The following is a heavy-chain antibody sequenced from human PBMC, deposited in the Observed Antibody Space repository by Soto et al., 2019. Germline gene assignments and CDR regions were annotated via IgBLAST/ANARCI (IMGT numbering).Heavy chain of an antibody. J-gene: IGHJ6*02. D-gene: IGHD3-3*01. CDR1: GGTFSSYA. CDR2: IIPIFGTA. CDR3: AREGHLRSGYYDEVGIIHYYYYYYGMDV. Sequence: SVKVSCKASGGTFSSYAISWVRQAPGQGLEWMGGIIPIFGTANYAQKFQGRVTITADESTITAYMELSSLRSEDTAVYYCAREGHLRSGYYDEVGIIHYYYYYYGMDVWGQGTTVTVSS. V-gene: IGHV1-69*13.